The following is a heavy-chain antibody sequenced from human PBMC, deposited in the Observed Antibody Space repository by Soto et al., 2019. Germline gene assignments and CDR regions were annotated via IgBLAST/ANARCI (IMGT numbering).Heavy chain of an antibody. CDR2: INSDGSST. D-gene: IGHD4-17*01. Sequence: PGGSLRLSCAASGFTFSSYWMHLVRQAPGKGLVWVSRINSDGSSTSYADSVKGRFTISRDNAKNTLYLQMNSLRAEDTAVYYCARDQVDYGDYNYHYHMAVRGKGTTVTVSS. CDR1: GFTFSSYW. J-gene: IGHJ6*03. CDR3: ARDQVDYGDYNYHYHMAV. V-gene: IGHV3-74*01.